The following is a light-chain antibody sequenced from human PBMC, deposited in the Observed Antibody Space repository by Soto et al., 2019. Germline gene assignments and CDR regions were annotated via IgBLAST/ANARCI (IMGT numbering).Light chain of an antibody. CDR3: QQYWKWPIT. CDR1: QTVSSL. J-gene: IGKJ5*01. Sequence: EIVMTQSPATLSVSPGESATLSCRASQTVSSLLAWYQQKPGQAPRLLIYRASTRAAGLPDTFSGSGSGTEFTLTISSLQSEDFAVYYCQQYWKWPITFGQGTRLEIK. CDR2: RAS. V-gene: IGKV3-15*01.